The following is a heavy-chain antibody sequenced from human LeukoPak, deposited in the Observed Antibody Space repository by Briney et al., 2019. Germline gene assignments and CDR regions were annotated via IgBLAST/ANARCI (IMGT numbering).Heavy chain of an antibody. CDR2: IRYDGNNK. V-gene: IGHV3-30*02. CDR1: GFTFDDYG. D-gene: IGHD1-14*01. CDR3: VKDNPLDY. Sequence: GGSLRLSCAASGFTFDDYGMNWVRQAPGKGLEWVAFIRYDGNNKLYADSMKGRFTISRDNSKNTLYLHINSLRAEGTAVYYCVKDNPLDYWGQGTLVIVSS. J-gene: IGHJ4*02.